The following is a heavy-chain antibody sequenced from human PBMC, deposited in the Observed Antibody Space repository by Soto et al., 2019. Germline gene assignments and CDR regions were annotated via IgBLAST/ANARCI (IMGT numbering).Heavy chain of an antibody. CDR2: IYHGGSA. Sequence: QVQLRESGPGLVKPSGTLFLTCAVSSGSVNSSNWWSWVRQPPGKGLKWIGEIYHGGSANYNPSLRSRVTMSVDKSKNQVFLQLSSVTAADTAVYYCARDPAAAGTFDYWGQGTLVTVSS. D-gene: IGHD6-13*01. CDR3: ARDPAAAGTFDY. CDR1: SGSVNSSNW. V-gene: IGHV4-4*02. J-gene: IGHJ4*02.